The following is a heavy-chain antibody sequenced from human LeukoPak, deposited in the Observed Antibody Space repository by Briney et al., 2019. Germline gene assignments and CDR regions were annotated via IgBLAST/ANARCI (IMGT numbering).Heavy chain of an antibody. Sequence: GGSLRLSSAASGFTVSSNYMSWVRRAPGKGLEWVSLIYSGGVTYYADSVKGRFTISRDNSKNILYLQMNSLRAEDTAAYYCAGLVLPGRHAFDIWGQGTMVTVSS. D-gene: IGHD3-16*02. V-gene: IGHV3-53*01. CDR1: GFTVSSNY. CDR2: IYSGGVT. CDR3: AGLVLPGRHAFDI. J-gene: IGHJ3*02.